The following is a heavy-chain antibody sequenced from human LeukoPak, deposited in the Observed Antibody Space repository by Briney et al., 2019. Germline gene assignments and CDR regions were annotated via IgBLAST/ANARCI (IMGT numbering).Heavy chain of an antibody. Sequence: GESLKISCKGSGYRFTNYWIAWVRQMPGKGLEWMGVIYPGDSDTRYNPSFQGQVTISADKSISTAYLQWSSLKASDTAMYSCARRVRDPYWYFDLWGRGTLVTVSS. CDR1: GYRFTNYW. V-gene: IGHV5-51*01. CDR3: ARRVRDPYWYFDL. J-gene: IGHJ2*01. D-gene: IGHD3-10*01. CDR2: IYPGDSDT.